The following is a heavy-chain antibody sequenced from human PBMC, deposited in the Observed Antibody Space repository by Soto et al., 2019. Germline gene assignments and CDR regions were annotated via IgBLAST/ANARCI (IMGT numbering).Heavy chain of an antibody. D-gene: IGHD1-7*01. V-gene: IGHV4-31*03. CDR1: GGSISSDAYS. CDR2: IVYSGST. CDR3: ARALSGILVLDLPDLVDY. Sequence: QVQLQESGPGLVKPSQTLSLTCTVSGGSISSDAYSWHWLRQHPGKGLEWIGYIVYSGSTYYNPSLKSRVTISVDTSENQFSLTLSSVTAADTAVYYCARALSGILVLDLPDLVDYWGQGTLVTVSS. J-gene: IGHJ4*02.